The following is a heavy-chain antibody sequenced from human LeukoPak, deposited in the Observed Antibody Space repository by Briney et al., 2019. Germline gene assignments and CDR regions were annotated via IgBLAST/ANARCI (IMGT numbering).Heavy chain of an antibody. J-gene: IGHJ4*02. CDR2: ISSSSSYI. CDR3: ARDLRSSGYYAFDY. V-gene: IGHV3-21*01. Sequence: PGGSLRLSCAASGFTFSSYSMNWVRQAPGRGLEWVSCISSSSSYIHYGDSVKGRFTTSRDNAKNSLYLQMNSLRAEDTAVYYCARDLRSSGYYAFDYWGQGTLVTVSS. CDR1: GFTFSSYS. D-gene: IGHD3-22*01.